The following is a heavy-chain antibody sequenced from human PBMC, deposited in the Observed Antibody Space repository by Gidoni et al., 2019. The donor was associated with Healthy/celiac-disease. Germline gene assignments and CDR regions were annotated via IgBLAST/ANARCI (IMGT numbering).Heavy chain of an antibody. CDR3: AKDKYSSGRTAQDY. V-gene: IGHV3-9*01. CDR2: ISWNSGSI. Sequence: EVQLVESGGGLVQPDRSLRLSCAASGFTFDDYAMHWVRQAPGKGLEWVSGISWNSGSIGYADSVKGRFTISRDNAKNSLYLQMNSLRAEDTALYYCAKDKYSSGRTAQDYWGQGTLVTVSS. J-gene: IGHJ4*02. D-gene: IGHD6-19*01. CDR1: GFTFDDYA.